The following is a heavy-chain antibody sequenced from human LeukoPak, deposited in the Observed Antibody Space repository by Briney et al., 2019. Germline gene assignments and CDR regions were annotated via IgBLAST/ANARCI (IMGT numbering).Heavy chain of an antibody. CDR3: ARDSGYSSIWYLTD. J-gene: IGHJ4*02. D-gene: IGHD6-13*01. CDR1: GFAFRSYS. V-gene: IGHV3-21*01. CDR2: ISSSSSYI. Sequence: GGSLRLSCAASGFAFRSYSMNWVRQAPGKGLEWVSSISSSSSYIYYADSVKGRFTISRDNARNSLYLQMNSLRAEDTAVYYCARDSGYSSIWYLTDWGQGTLVTVSS.